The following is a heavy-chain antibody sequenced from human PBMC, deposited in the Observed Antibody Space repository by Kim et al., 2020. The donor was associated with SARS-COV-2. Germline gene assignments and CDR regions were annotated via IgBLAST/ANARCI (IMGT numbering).Heavy chain of an antibody. CDR2: ISYDGINK. V-gene: IGHV3-30-3*01. D-gene: IGHD3-22*01. J-gene: IGHJ3*02. CDR3: ARDPDDSSGSDAFDI. CDR1: GFTFSSYA. Sequence: GGSLRLSCAASGFTFSSYAMHWVRQAPGKGLEWVAVISYDGINKYYADSVKGRFTISRDNSKNTLYLQMNSLRAEDTAVYYCARDPDDSSGSDAFDICGQGTMVTVSS.